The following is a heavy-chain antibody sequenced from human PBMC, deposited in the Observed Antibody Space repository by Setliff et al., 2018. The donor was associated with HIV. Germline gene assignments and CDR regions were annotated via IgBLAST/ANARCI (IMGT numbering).Heavy chain of an antibody. V-gene: IGHV3-72*01. Sequence: RLSCVASGFSIGDHYMDWVRQAPGKGLEWVGRTKNQANGLTTEYAASVQGRFTISRDESKNSLFLQMNSLSTEDTAVYYCARNQGNSFGQGFDYWGQGTLVTVSS. CDR3: ARNQGNSFGQGFDY. D-gene: IGHD5-18*01. CDR1: GFSIGDHY. CDR2: TKNQANGLTT. J-gene: IGHJ4*02.